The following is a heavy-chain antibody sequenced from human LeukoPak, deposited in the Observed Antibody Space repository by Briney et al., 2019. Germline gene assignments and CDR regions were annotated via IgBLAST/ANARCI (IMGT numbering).Heavy chain of an antibody. V-gene: IGHV1-18*01. D-gene: IGHD3-10*01. CDR1: GYTFTNYG. J-gene: IGHJ4*02. Sequence: ASVKVSRKASGYTFTNYGINWVRQAPGQRPEWMGWFSTYNGDTKYAQKLKGRVTLTTDTSTSTAYMELRSLRSDDTAVYYCAREAVRVRGVWYFDYWGQGTLVTVSS. CDR3: AREAVRVRGVWYFDY. CDR2: FSTYNGDT.